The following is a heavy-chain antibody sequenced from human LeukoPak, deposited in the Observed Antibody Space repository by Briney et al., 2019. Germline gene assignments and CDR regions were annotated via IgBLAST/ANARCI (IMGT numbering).Heavy chain of an antibody. V-gene: IGHV3-30*02. Sequence: GGSLRLSCAASGFTFSSYGMHWVRQAPGKGLEWVAFIRYDGSNKYYADSVKGRFTISRDNSKNTLYLQMNSLRAEDTAVYYCAKGITIFGVVIPGAFDYWGQGTLVTVSS. J-gene: IGHJ4*02. CDR1: GFTFSSYG. CDR3: AKGITIFGVVIPGAFDY. D-gene: IGHD3-3*01. CDR2: IRYDGSNK.